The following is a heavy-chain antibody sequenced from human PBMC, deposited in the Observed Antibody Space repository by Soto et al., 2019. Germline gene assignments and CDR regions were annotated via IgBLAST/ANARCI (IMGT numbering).Heavy chain of an antibody. V-gene: IGHV4-59*01. CDR1: GGSISSYY. Sequence: PSETLSLTCTVSGGSISSYYWSWIRQPPGKGLEWIGYIYYSGSTNYNPSLKSRVTISVDTSKNQFSLKLSSVTAADTAVYYCAREVRSYSGSPFDYWGQGTLVTVSS. J-gene: IGHJ4*02. CDR2: IYYSGST. D-gene: IGHD1-26*01. CDR3: AREVRSYSGSPFDY.